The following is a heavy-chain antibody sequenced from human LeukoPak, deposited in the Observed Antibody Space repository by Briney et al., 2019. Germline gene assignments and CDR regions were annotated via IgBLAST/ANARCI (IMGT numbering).Heavy chain of an antibody. J-gene: IGHJ4*02. CDR1: GFTFSSYA. Sequence: GGSLRLSCAASGFTFSSYAMHWVRQAPGKGLEWVAVISYDGSNKYYADSVKGRFTISRDNSKNTLYLQMNSLRAEDTAVYYCAKGSSSWDYWGQGTLVTVSS. CDR3: AKGSSSWDY. D-gene: IGHD6-6*01. CDR2: ISYDGSNK. V-gene: IGHV3-30*04.